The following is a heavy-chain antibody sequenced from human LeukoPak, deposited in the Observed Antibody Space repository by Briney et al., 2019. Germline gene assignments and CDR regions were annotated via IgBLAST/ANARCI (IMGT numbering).Heavy chain of an antibody. CDR1: GFTFSXXX. Sequence: PGGSLRLSCAGSGFTFSXXXXXXXRXXPGXGLEXXSSISESSIYINYADSVXGRXTISXDXAKYSLYLQMNNLGADDTAVYYCARVRSGSNWATGDYWGQGTLVTVSS. V-gene: IGHV3-21*01. D-gene: IGHD6-13*01. CDR3: ARVRSGSNWATGDY. J-gene: IGHJ4*02. CDR2: ISESSIYI.